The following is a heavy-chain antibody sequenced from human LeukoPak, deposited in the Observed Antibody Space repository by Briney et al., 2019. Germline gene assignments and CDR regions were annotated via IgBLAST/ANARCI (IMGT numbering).Heavy chain of an antibody. J-gene: IGHJ5*02. Sequence: ASVKVSCKASGYTFTSYGISWVRQAPGQGLEWMGRINPNSGGTNYAQKFQGRVTMTRDTSISTAHMELSRLRSDDTAVYYCARGRYYYDSSVSAAREINWFDPWGQGTLVTVSS. D-gene: IGHD3-22*01. V-gene: IGHV1-2*06. CDR3: ARGRYYYDSSVSAAREINWFDP. CDR2: INPNSGGT. CDR1: GYTFTSYG.